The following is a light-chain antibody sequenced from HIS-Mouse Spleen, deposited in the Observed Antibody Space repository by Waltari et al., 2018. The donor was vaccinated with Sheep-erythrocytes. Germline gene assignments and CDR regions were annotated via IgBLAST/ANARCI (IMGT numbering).Light chain of an antibody. CDR3: CSYAGSSTPWV. Sequence: QSALTQPASVSGSPGQSITISCTGTSSDVGSYNLVSWYQQHPGKAPKLMIYEGIKRPAGISNHFSGPKSGNTASLTIAGLQAEDEADYYCCSYAGSSTPWVFGGGTKLTVL. V-gene: IGLV2-23*01. CDR2: EGI. CDR1: SSDVGSYNL. J-gene: IGLJ3*02.